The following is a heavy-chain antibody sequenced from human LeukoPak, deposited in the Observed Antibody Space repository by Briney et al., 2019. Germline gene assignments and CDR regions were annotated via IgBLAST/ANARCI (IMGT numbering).Heavy chain of an antibody. CDR2: IYYSGST. J-gene: IGHJ4*02. CDR3: ARVKDHDFWSGYYIDY. Sequence: SETLSLTCTVSGGSISSSSYYWGWIRQPPGKGLEWIGSIYYSGSTYYNPSLKSRVTISVDTSKNQFSLKLSSVTAADTAVYYCARVKDHDFWSGYYIDYWGQGTLVTVSS. D-gene: IGHD3-3*01. V-gene: IGHV4-39*07. CDR1: GGSISSSSYY.